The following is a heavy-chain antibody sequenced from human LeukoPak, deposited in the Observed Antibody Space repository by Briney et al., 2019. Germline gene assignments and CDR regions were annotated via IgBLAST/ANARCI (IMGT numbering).Heavy chain of an antibody. D-gene: IGHD4-23*01. J-gene: IGHJ4*02. CDR3: ARAAGGYGGNPDY. V-gene: IGHV3-74*01. CDR2: INSDGSIT. CDR1: EFTFSIYW. Sequence: LTGGSLRLSCAASEFTFSIYWMHWVRQATGKGLVWVSRINSDGSITSYADSVKGRFTISRDNAKNTLYLQMNSLRAEDTAVYYCARAAGGYGGNPDYWGQGTLVTVSS.